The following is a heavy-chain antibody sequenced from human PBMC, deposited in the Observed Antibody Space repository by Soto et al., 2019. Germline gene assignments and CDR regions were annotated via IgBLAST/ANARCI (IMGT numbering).Heavy chain of an antibody. V-gene: IGHV1-2*04. CDR2: INPNSGGT. D-gene: IGHD6-13*01. CDR3: ARSIHSRSWYESRQYFDY. J-gene: IGHJ4*02. Sequence: GASVKVSCKASGYTFTGYYMHWVRQAPGQGLEWMGWINPNSGGTNYAQKFQGWVTMTRDTSISTAYMELSRLRSDDTAVYYCARSIHSRSWYESRQYFDYWSQGTLVTGSA. CDR1: GYTFTGYY.